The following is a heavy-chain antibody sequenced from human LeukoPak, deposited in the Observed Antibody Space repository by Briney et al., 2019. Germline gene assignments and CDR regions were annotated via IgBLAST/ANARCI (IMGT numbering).Heavy chain of an antibody. J-gene: IGHJ6*02. Sequence: SQTLSLTCAISGDSLSSNSATWNWIRQSPSRGLEWLGRTYYRSKWYNDYAVSVKSRITINPDTSKNQFSLQLNSVTPEDTAVYYCAREDNWNDNYYYYYGMDVWGQGTTVTVSS. D-gene: IGHD1-1*01. V-gene: IGHV6-1*01. CDR3: AREDNWNDNYYYYYGMDV. CDR2: TYYRSKWYN. CDR1: GDSLSSNSAT.